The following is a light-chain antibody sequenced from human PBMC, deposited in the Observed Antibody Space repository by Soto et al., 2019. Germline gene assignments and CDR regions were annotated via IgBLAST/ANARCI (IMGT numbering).Light chain of an antibody. CDR1: QSVSSSY. CDR3: QQYGSSPGYT. Sequence: EIVLTQSPGTLSLSPGERATLSCRASQSVSSSYLAWYQQKTGQAPRLLIYGASIMATGIPDRFSGSGSGTDFTLTISRLEPEDVAVYYCQQYGSSPGYTFGQGTKLEIK. V-gene: IGKV3-20*01. CDR2: GAS. J-gene: IGKJ2*01.